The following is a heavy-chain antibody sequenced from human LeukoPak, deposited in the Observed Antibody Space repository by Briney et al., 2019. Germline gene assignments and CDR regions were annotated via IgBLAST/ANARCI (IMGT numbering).Heavy chain of an antibody. Sequence: PGGSLRLSCAASGFTLSTNEMNWVRQAPGKGPEWVSYISSGGTTMKYADSVKGRFTISRDNAKNSLYLQMNSLRAEDTAVYYCARLYYYDSSGYKDYFDYWGQGTLVTVSS. D-gene: IGHD3-22*01. CDR3: ARLYYYDSSGYKDYFDY. V-gene: IGHV3-48*03. CDR2: ISSGGTTM. CDR1: GFTLSTNE. J-gene: IGHJ4*02.